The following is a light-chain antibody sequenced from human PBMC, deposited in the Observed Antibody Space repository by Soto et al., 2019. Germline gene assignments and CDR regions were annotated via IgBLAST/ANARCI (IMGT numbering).Light chain of an antibody. CDR2: AAS. CDR3: RQYYSYPPWT. J-gene: IGKJ1*01. Sequence: AIRMTQSPSSLSASTGGRVTITFRASQGISSYLPWHQQKPGKAPKLLIYAASTLQSGGPSRFSGSGSGTDFTLTISCLQSEDFATYYCRQYYSYPPWTFGQGTKVEIK. CDR1: QGISSY. V-gene: IGKV1-8*01.